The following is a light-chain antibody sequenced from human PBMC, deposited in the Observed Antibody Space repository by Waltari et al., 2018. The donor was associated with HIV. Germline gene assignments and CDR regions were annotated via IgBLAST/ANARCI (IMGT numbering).Light chain of an antibody. CDR2: GVN. CDR1: SSDVVGFDY. J-gene: IGLJ3*02. V-gene: IGLV2-8*01. CDR3: SSYADTNNVL. Sequence: QSALTQPPSASGSPGQSVTLSCTGTSSDVVGFDYVSWYQQHPAKAAKLLIYGVNRRPSGVPDRCSGAKSGNTASLTVSGLQTEDEADYYCSSYADTNNVLFGGGTKLTVL.